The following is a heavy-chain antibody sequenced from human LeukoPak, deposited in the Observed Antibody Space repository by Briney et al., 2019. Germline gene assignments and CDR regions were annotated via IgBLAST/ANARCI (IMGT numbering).Heavy chain of an antibody. Sequence: GGSLRPSCAASGFTFSSYAMSWVRQAPGKGLEWVPAISGSGGSTYYADSVKGRFTISRDNSKNTLYLQMNSLRAEDTAVYYCAKDQRWFGELSPPFDYWGQGTLVTVSS. CDR2: ISGSGGST. CDR3: AKDQRWFGELSPPFDY. CDR1: GFTFSSYA. J-gene: IGHJ4*02. D-gene: IGHD3-10*01. V-gene: IGHV3-23*01.